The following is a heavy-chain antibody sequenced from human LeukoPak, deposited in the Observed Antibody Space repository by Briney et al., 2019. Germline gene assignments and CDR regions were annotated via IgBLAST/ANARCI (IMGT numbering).Heavy chain of an antibody. CDR2: IKQDGSEK. Sequence: PGGSLRLSCAASGFTFSSYWMSWVRQAPGKGLEWVANIKQDGSEKYYVDSVKGRFTISRDNAKNSLYLRMNSLRAEDTAVYYCARALWFGDTNWFDPWGQGTLVTVSS. J-gene: IGHJ5*02. V-gene: IGHV3-7*03. D-gene: IGHD3-10*01. CDR1: GFTFSSYW. CDR3: ARALWFGDTNWFDP.